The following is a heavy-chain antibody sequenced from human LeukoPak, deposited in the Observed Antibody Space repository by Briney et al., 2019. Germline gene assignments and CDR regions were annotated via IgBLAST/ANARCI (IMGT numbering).Heavy chain of an antibody. CDR3: ARDNSYSSSSPFDY. CDR2: IWYDGSNK. CDR1: GFTFSSYG. J-gene: IGHJ4*02. V-gene: IGHV3-33*01. Sequence: GGSLRLSCAASGFTFSSYGMHWVRQAPGKGLEWVAVIWYDGSNKYYADSVKGRFTISRDNSKNTLYLQMNSLRAEDTAVYYCARDNSYSSSSPFDYWGQGTLVTVSS. D-gene: IGHD6-6*01.